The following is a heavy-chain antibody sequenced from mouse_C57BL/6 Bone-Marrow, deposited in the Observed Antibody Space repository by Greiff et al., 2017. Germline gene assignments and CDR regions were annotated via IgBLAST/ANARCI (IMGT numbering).Heavy chain of an antibody. V-gene: IGHV1-69*01. CDR1: GYTFTSYW. D-gene: IGHD2-3*01. Sequence: QVQLQQSGAELVMPGASVKLSCKASGYTFTSYWMHWVKQRPGQGLEWIGEIDPSDSYSNYNQKFKGKSTLTVDKSSSTAYMQRSSLTSEDSAVYDSARYDGYYDYWGQGTTLTVSS. J-gene: IGHJ2*01. CDR3: ARYDGYYDY. CDR2: IDPSDSYS.